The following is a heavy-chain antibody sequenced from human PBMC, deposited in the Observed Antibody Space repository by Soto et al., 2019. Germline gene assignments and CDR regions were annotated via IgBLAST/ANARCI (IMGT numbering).Heavy chain of an antibody. CDR2: IYYSGMT. CDR1: GVSVSTGGYF. Sequence: SETLSLTCTVSGVSVSTGGYFWTWIRQHPGKGLEWIGNIYYSGMTHYNPSLRGRVSISLDPSESQFSLKLNSVTAADTAVYYCARDSSGPGYSYGKFDYWGQGALVTVS. CDR3: ARDSSGPGYSYGKFDY. V-gene: IGHV4-31*03. J-gene: IGHJ4*02. D-gene: IGHD5-18*01.